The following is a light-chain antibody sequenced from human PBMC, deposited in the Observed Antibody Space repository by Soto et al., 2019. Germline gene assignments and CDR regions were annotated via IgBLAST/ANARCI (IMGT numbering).Light chain of an antibody. V-gene: IGLV2-14*01. CDR1: SSDVGGYNY. CDR2: DVS. Sequence: QSALTQPASVSGSPGQSITISCTGTSSDVGGYNYVSWYQQQPGKAPKFMIYDVSNRPSGVSNRFSGSKSGNTASLTISGLQAEDEADYYCCSYTPSKPRQLVLGTGTQATV. J-gene: IGLJ1*01. CDR3: CSYTPSKPRQLV.